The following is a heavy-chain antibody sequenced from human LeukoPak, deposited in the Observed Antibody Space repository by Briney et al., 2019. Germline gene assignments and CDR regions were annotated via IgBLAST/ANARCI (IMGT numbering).Heavy chain of an antibody. V-gene: IGHV4-4*07. CDR3: AREDYGGNWGFNFDY. CDR1: GGSISSYY. J-gene: IGHJ4*02. Sequence: SETLSLTCTVSGGSISSYYWSWIRQPAGKGLEWIGRIYISGSTNYNPSLKSRVTMSVDTSKNQFSLKLSSVTAADTAVYYCAREDYGGNWGFNFDYWGQGTLVTVSS. CDR2: IYISGST. D-gene: IGHD4-23*01.